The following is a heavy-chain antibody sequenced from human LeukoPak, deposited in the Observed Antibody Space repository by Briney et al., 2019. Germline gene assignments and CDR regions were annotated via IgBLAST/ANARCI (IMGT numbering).Heavy chain of an antibody. CDR2: INSDGSEG. V-gene: IGHV3-7*01. J-gene: IGHJ4*02. CDR3: ARALNRYTEFYFDY. Sequence: GGSLRLSCAVSGFTFSGFWMSWSRQAPGKGLEWVASINSDGSEGYYADVVKGRFTISRDSSKNTLYLQMSSLRAEDTAVYYCARALNRYTEFYFDYWGQGTLVTVSS. CDR1: GFTFSGFW. D-gene: IGHD3-16*02.